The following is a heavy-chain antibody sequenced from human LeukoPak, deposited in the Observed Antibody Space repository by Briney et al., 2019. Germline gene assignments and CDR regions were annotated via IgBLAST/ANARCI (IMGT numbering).Heavy chain of an antibody. CDR2: IIPIFGTA. V-gene: IGHV1-69*06. D-gene: IGHD1-26*01. Sequence: SVKVSCKASGGTFSNYAISWVRQAPGQGLEWMGGIIPIFGTANYAQKFRGRVTITADKSTRTAYMELSSLRSEDTAVYYCASAPRYSGSYYDYWGQGTLVTVSS. CDR1: GGTFSNYA. CDR3: ASAPRYSGSYYDY. J-gene: IGHJ4*02.